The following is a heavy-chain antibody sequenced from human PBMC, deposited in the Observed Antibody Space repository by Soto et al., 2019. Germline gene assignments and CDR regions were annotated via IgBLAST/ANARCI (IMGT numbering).Heavy chain of an antibody. CDR2: IGYDAIYK. J-gene: IGHJ4*02. CDR3: VKSVITLGESQSSFFDY. Sequence: QVQLEESGGGVVQPGGSLRLSCAASGFTFDEHSMHWVRQAPGKGLEWVAAIGYDAIYKFYADSVEGRFTISRDNSKNTLYLQINSLRNEDTAVYYCVKSVITLGESQSSFFDYWGQGTLVSVSS. V-gene: IGHV3-30-3*02. CDR1: GFTFDEHS. D-gene: IGHD3-16*01.